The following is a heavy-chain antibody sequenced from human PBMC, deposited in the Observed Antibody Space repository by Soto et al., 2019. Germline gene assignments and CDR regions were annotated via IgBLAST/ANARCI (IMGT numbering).Heavy chain of an antibody. Sequence: QVQLVESGGGVVQPGGSLRLSCAASGFTFSDSGMHWVRQSPGKGLEWVALIWYDGTNKYYADSLKGRFTISRDNSRNSQDLEMTRLGRDETAVYYCAKVQVRGVLRVWGPDYWGQGTPVTVPS. D-gene: IGHD3-10*01. J-gene: IGHJ4*02. CDR1: GFTFSDSG. CDR2: IWYDGTNK. CDR3: AKVQVRGVLRVWGPDY. V-gene: IGHV3-30*02.